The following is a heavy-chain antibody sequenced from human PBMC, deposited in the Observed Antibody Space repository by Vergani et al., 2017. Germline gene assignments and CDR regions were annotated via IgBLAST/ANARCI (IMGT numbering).Heavy chain of an antibody. CDR3: ARGTRRDFWSGYYPNWFDP. D-gene: IGHD3-3*01. J-gene: IGHJ5*02. Sequence: QVQLVQSGAEVKKPGSSVKVSCKASGGTFSSYAISWVRQAPGQGLEWMGGIIPIFGTANYAQKFQGRVTITADESTSTAYMELSSLRSEDTAVYYCARGTRRDFWSGYYPNWFDPWGQGTLVTVSS. V-gene: IGHV1-69*01. CDR2: IIPIFGTA. CDR1: GGTFSSYA.